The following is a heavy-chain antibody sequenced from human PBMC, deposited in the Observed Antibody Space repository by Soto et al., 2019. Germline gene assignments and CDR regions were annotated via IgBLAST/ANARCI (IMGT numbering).Heavy chain of an antibody. J-gene: IGHJ6*02. CDR2: IIPIFGTA. D-gene: IGHD1-26*01. V-gene: IGHV1-69*13. CDR1: GGTFSSYA. Sequence: SVKVSCKASGGTFSSYAISWVRQAPGQGLEWMGGIIPIFGTANYAQKFQGRVTITADESTSTAYMELSSLRSEDTAVYYCAREGVEWELCCGMDVWGQGTTVTVAS. CDR3: AREGVEWELCCGMDV.